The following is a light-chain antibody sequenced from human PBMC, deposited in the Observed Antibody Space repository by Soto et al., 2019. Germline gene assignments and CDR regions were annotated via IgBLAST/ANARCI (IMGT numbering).Light chain of an antibody. CDR2: EVS. CDR3: SSYSSSSTV. V-gene: IGLV2-14*01. J-gene: IGLJ1*01. CDR1: SSDVGSYNY. Sequence: QSALTQPASVSGSPGQSITISCTGTSSDVGSYNYVSWYQQHPGKAPKLMIYEVSTRPSGVSSRFSGSKSGNTASLTISGPQAEDEADYYCSSYSSSSTVFGTGTKLTVL.